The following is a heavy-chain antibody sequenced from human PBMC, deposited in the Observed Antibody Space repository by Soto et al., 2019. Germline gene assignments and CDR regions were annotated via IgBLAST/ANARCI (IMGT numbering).Heavy chain of an antibody. CDR1: GFTFSSYS. D-gene: IGHD6-6*01. Sequence: GGSLRLSCAASGFTFSSYSMNWVRQAPGKGLEWVSYISSSSSTIYYADSVKGRFTISRDNAKNSLYLQMNSLRDEDTAVYYCARPEYSSSSYGMDVWGQGTTITVSS. CDR2: ISSSSSTI. V-gene: IGHV3-48*02. CDR3: ARPEYSSSSYGMDV. J-gene: IGHJ6*02.